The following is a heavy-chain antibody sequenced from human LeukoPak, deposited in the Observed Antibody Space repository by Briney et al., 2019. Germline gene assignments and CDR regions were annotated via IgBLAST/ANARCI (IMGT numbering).Heavy chain of an antibody. Sequence: SESLSLTCAVYGGSFSGFYWSWIRQPPGKGLEWNGEINHSRSTNYNPSLKSRVTISVDTSKNQFSLKLRSVTAADTAVYYCARHFGTWGQGTLVTVSS. CDR2: INHSRST. J-gene: IGHJ4*02. D-gene: IGHD3/OR15-3a*01. CDR3: ARHFGT. V-gene: IGHV4-34*01. CDR1: GGSFSGFY.